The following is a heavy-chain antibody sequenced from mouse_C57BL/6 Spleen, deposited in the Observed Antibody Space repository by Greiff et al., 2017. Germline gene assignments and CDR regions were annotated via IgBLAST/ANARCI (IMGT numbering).Heavy chain of an antibody. V-gene: IGHV1-82*01. CDR1: GYAFSSSW. J-gene: IGHJ2*01. CDR2: IYPGDGDT. D-gene: IGHD2-3*01. Sequence: QVQLQQSGPELVKPGASVKISCKASGYAFSSSWMNWVKQRPGKGLEWIGRIYPGDGDTNYNGKFKGKATLTADKSSSTAYMQLSSLTSEDSAVYFCAREDGYYYFDYWGQGTTLTVSS. CDR3: AREDGYYYFDY.